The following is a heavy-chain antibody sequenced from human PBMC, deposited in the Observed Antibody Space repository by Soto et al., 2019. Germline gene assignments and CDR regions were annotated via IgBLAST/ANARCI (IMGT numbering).Heavy chain of an antibody. D-gene: IGHD6-6*01. CDR1: GFTFSRYN. CDR3: ARVSLYSSSSGYFDY. CDR2: VTTSGDTV. Sequence: GGSLRLSCVASGFTFSRYNIHWVRQAPGKWLEWVAYVTTSGDTVFYADSVEGRFAISRDVATNSVHLQMHSLRSEDTAVYYCARVSLYSSSSGYFDYWGQGXLVTVYS. V-gene: IGHV3-48*01. J-gene: IGHJ4*02.